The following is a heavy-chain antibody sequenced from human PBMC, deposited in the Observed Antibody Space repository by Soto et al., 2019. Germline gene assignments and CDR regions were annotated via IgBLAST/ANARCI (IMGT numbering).Heavy chain of an antibody. CDR1: GFTFSSYG. Sequence: GGSLRLSCAASGFTFSSYGMHWVRQAPGKGLEWVAVIWYDGSNKYYADSVKGRFTISRDNSKNTLYLQMNSLRAEDTAVYYCAREVSSEYSSWFDPWGQGTLVTVSS. J-gene: IGHJ5*02. D-gene: IGHD6-6*01. CDR3: AREVSSEYSSWFDP. CDR2: IWYDGSNK. V-gene: IGHV3-33*01.